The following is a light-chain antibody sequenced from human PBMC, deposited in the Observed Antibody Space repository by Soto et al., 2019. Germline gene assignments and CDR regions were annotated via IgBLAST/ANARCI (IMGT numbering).Light chain of an antibody. CDR2: AAS. V-gene: IGKV1-27*01. CDR3: QKYYSAPFT. Sequence: DIQMTQSPSSLSASVGDRVTITCRASQGIGTYLAWYQQKPGKVPKLLIYAASTLQSGVPSRFSGSVSGTDFTLSISSLQPEDVATYFCQKYYSAPFTFGPGTKVDIK. J-gene: IGKJ3*01. CDR1: QGIGTY.